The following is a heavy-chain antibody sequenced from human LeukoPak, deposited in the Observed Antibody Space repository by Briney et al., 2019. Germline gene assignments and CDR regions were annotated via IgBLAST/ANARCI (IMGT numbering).Heavy chain of an antibody. CDR3: AKDQLGQWLVLDYFDY. CDR1: GFTFSSYA. CDR2: ISGSGGST. J-gene: IGHJ4*02. Sequence: PGGSLRLSCAASGFTFSSYAMSWVRQAPGKGLEWVSAISGSGGSTYYADSVKGRFTISRDNSKNTLYLQMNSLRAEDTAVYYCAKDQLGQWLVLDYFDYWGQGTLVTVSS. D-gene: IGHD6-19*01. V-gene: IGHV3-23*01.